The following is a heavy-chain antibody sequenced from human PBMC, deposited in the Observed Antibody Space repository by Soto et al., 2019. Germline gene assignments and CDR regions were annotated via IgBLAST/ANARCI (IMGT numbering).Heavy chain of an antibody. CDR3: ARDPLGGRVGRWASAGHLDF. Sequence: QVQLVQSGAEVKKPGSSVKVSCKASGGTFSSYAINWVRQAPGQGLEWVGGIVPFFGTANYAQKFQGRVTITADESTSTASMELSSLRSEDTAVYYCARDPLGGRVGRWASAGHLDFWGQGTLVTVSS. V-gene: IGHV1-69*01. CDR1: GGTFSSYA. J-gene: IGHJ4*02. D-gene: IGHD1-26*01. CDR2: IVPFFGTA.